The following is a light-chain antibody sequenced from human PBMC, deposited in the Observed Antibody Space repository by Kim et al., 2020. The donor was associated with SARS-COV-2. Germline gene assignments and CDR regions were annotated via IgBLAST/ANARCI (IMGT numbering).Light chain of an antibody. CDR2: LNSDGSH. Sequence: ASVKLPCTLSSGHSSYAIAWHQQQPEKGPRYLMKLNSDGSHSKGDGIPDRFSGSSSGAERYLTISSLQSEDEADYYCQTWGTGIGVFGGGTKLTVL. V-gene: IGLV4-69*01. CDR3: QTWGTGIGV. J-gene: IGLJ2*01. CDR1: SGHSSYA.